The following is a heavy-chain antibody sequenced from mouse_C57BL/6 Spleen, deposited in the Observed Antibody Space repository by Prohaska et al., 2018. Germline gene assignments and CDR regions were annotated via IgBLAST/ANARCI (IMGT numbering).Heavy chain of an antibody. V-gene: IGHV4-1*01. J-gene: IGHJ1*03. Sequence: EVKLLQSGGGLVQPGGSLKLSCAASGIDFSRYWMSWVLRAPGKGLEWIGEINPDSSTINYAPSLKDKFIISRDNAKNTLYLQMSKVRSEDTALYYCARPVYDGYYVYFDVWGTGTTVTVSS. D-gene: IGHD2-3*01. CDR1: GIDFSRYW. CDR2: INPDSSTI. CDR3: ARPVYDGYYVYFDV.